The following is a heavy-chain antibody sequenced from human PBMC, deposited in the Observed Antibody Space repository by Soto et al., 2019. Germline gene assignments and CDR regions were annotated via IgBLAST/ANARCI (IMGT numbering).Heavy chain of an antibody. CDR3: SRRAPEGFDP. Sequence: SETLSLTCTVSGGSISSSSYFWAWIRRPPGKGLEWIGSIDFRGTTYTNPSLESRVTISVDTSKNHFSLKLDSVTAADTALYYCSRRAPEGFDPWGRGTLVTVSS. CDR1: GGSISSSSYF. CDR2: IDFRGTT. V-gene: IGHV4-39*02. J-gene: IGHJ5*02.